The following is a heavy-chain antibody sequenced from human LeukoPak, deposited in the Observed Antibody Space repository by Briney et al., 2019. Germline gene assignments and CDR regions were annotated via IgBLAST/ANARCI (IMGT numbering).Heavy chain of an antibody. J-gene: IGHJ6*02. CDR2: ISAYSGDT. V-gene: IGHV1-18*01. CDR3: ARARYSSSPPDV. D-gene: IGHD6-6*01. Sequence: ASVKVSCKASGYTFTSYGISWVRQAPGQGLEWMGWISAYSGDTNYAQNLQGRVTMTTDTSTSTAYMELRSLRSDDTAVFYCARARYSSSPPDVWGQGTTVTVSS. CDR1: GYTFTSYG.